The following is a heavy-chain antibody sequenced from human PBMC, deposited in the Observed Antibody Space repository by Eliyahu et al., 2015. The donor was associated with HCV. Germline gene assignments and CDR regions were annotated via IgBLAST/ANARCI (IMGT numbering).Heavy chain of an antibody. J-gene: IGHJ5*02. V-gene: IGHV4-59*01. CDR3: ASGGGGIAVAGTGGWFDP. Sequence: QVQLQESGPGLVKPSETLSLTCTVSGGSITTYYWRWIRQPPGKGLEWIGYIHYRGSTNYNPSLKSRVTISVDTSKNQFSLNLTSVTAADTAVYYCASGGGGIAVAGTGGWFDPWGQGTLVTVSS. CDR2: IHYRGST. D-gene: IGHD6-19*01. CDR1: GGSITTYY.